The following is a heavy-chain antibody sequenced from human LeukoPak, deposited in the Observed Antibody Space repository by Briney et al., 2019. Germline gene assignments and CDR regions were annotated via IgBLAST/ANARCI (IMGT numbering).Heavy chain of an antibody. CDR3: AKDPFYYGTGGPT. J-gene: IGHJ4*02. CDR2: IGHTLGST. CDR1: GFTVSDYA. V-gene: IGHV3-23*01. Sequence: GGSLRLSCAPSGFTVSDYAMSWVRQAPGKGLEWVSSIGHTLGSTYYTESVKGRFIISRDSSKNTVFLRMNSLRADDTAVYYCAKDPFYYGTGGPTWGQGTLVTASS. D-gene: IGHD3-10*01.